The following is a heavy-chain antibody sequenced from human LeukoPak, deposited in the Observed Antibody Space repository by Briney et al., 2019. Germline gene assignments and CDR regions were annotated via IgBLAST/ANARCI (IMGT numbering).Heavy chain of an antibody. CDR3: ASSPVPAAIGPL. J-gene: IGHJ4*02. Sequence: KPSETLSLTCTVSGGSISSSSYYWGWIRQPPGKGLEWIGSIYYSGSTYYNPSLKSRVTMSVDTSKNQFSLKLSSVTAADTAVYYCASSPVPAAIGPLWGQGTLVTVSS. CDR1: GGSISSSSYY. CDR2: IYYSGST. V-gene: IGHV4-39*01. D-gene: IGHD2-2*01.